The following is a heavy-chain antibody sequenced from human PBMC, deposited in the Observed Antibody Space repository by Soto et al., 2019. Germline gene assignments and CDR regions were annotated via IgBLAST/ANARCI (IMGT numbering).Heavy chain of an antibody. V-gene: IGHV3-30-3*01. Sequence: QVQLVESGGGVVQPGRSLRLSCAASGFTFSSYAMHWVRQAPGKGLEWVAVISYDGSNKYYADSVKGRFTISRDNSKNTLYLHMNSLRAEDTAVYYCARDGLGYCSGGSCWGYNWFDPWGQGTLVTVSS. D-gene: IGHD2-15*01. CDR3: ARDGLGYCSGGSCWGYNWFDP. CDR2: ISYDGSNK. CDR1: GFTFSSYA. J-gene: IGHJ5*02.